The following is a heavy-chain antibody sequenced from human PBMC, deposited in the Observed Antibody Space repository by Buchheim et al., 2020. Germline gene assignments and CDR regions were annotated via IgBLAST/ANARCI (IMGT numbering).Heavy chain of an antibody. V-gene: IGHV1-46*01. CDR2: INPSGGST. CDR1: GYSFTSYY. J-gene: IGHJ4*02. Sequence: QVQLVQSGAEVKKPGASVKVSCKASGYSFTSYYMHWVRQAPGQGLEWMGIINPSGGSTSYAQKFQGRVTMTRDTSTSTVYMELSSLRSEDTAVYYCARMPRADEDTAMVVLDYWGQGTL. CDR3: ARMPRADEDTAMVVLDY. D-gene: IGHD5-18*01.